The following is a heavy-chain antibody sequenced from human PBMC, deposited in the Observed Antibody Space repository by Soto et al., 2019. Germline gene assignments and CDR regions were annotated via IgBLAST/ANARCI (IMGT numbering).Heavy chain of an antibody. CDR2: IWYDGSNK. CDR1: GFTFSSYG. V-gene: IGHV3-33*01. J-gene: IGHJ4*02. CDR3: ARDLGSGPTLDY. D-gene: IGHD2-15*01. Sequence: RLSCAASGFTFSSYGMHWVRQAPGKGLEWVAVIWYDGSNKYYADSVKGRFTISRDNSKNTLYLQMNSLRAEDTAVYYCARDLGSGPTLDYWGQGTLVTVSS.